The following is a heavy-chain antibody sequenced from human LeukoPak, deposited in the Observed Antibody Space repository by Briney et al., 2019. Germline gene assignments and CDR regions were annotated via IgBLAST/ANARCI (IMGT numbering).Heavy chain of an antibody. CDR3: ATPSNYFDY. D-gene: IGHD2-2*01. V-gene: IGHV3-23*01. CDR2: ISGSGGST. CDR1: GFTFSRYW. J-gene: IGHJ4*02. Sequence: PGGSLRLSCAASGFTFSRYWMSWVRQAPGKGLEWVSAISGSGGSTYYADSVKGRFTISRDNSRNTLYLQMNSLRAEDTAVYYCATPSNYFDYWGQGTLVTVSS.